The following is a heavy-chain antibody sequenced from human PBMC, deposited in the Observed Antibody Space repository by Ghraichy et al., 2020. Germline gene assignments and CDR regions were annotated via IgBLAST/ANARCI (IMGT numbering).Heavy chain of an antibody. CDR2: INPNSGGT. V-gene: IGHV1-2*06. Sequence: ASVKVSCKASGYTFTGYYMHWVRQAPGQGLEWMGRINPNSGGTNYAQKFQGRVTMTRDTSISTAYMELSRLRSDDTAVYYCARRRATTPGFDYWGQGTLVTVSS. CDR3: ARRRATTPGFDY. CDR1: GYTFTGYY. J-gene: IGHJ4*02. D-gene: IGHD1-26*01.